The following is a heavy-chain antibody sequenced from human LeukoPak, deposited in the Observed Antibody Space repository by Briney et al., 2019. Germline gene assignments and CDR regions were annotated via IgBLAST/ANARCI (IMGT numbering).Heavy chain of an antibody. CDR2: INHSGST. Sequence: SETLFLTCAVYGGSFSGYYWSWIRQPPGKGLEWIGEINHSGSTNYNPSLKSRVTISVDTSKNQFSLKLSSVTAADTAVYYCARSIVVVPAATNWFDPWGQGTLVTVSS. V-gene: IGHV4-34*01. D-gene: IGHD2-2*01. CDR3: ARSIVVVPAATNWFDP. CDR1: GGSFSGYY. J-gene: IGHJ5*02.